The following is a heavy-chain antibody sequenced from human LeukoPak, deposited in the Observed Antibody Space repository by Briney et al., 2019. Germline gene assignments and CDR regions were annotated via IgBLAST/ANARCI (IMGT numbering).Heavy chain of an antibody. CDR2: IKQDGSEK. CDR1: GFTFSDYY. CDR3: ARENYFDY. Sequence: GGSLRLSCAASGFTFSDYYMSWIRQVPGKGLEWVANIKQDGSEKYYVDSVKGRFTISRDNAKNSLYLQMNSLRAEDTAVYYCARENYFDYWGQGTLVTVSS. J-gene: IGHJ4*02. V-gene: IGHV3-7*01.